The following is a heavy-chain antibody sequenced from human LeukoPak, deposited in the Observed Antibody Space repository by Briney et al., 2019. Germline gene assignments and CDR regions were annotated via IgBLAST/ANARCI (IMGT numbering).Heavy chain of an antibody. V-gene: IGHV1-69*04. Sequence: SVKVSCKASGGTFSSYAISWVRQAPGQGLEWMGRIIPILGIANYAQKFQGRVTITADKSTSTAYMELSSLRSEDTVVYYCARYRHDYGDDPWGQGTLVTVSS. D-gene: IGHD4-17*01. J-gene: IGHJ5*02. CDR3: ARYRHDYGDDP. CDR1: GGTFSSYA. CDR2: IIPILGIA.